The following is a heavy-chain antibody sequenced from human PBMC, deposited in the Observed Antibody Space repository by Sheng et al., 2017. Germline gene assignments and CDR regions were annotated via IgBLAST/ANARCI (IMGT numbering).Heavy chain of an antibody. CDR3: AKGPGDSSGYADY. J-gene: IGHJ4*02. CDR2: ISYDGSNK. Sequence: QVQLVESGGGVVQPGRSLRLSCAASGFTFSSYGMHWVRQAPGKGLEWVAVISYDGSNKYYADSVKGRFTISRDNSKNTLYLQMNSLRAEDTAVYYCAKGPGDSSGYADYWGQGTLVTV. V-gene: IGHV3-30*18. D-gene: IGHD3-22*01. CDR1: GFTFSSYG.